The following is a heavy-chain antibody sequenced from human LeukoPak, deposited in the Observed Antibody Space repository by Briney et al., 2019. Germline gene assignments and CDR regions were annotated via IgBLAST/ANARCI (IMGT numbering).Heavy chain of an antibody. Sequence: GGSLRLSCAASGFTFTSYTMNWVRQAPGKGLEWVSHIGTGTSTVGYADSIKGRFTISRDNAKNSVDLQMSSLRVDDSAVYYCVRDKDWGFDSWGQGTLVTASS. D-gene: IGHD7-27*01. J-gene: IGHJ4*02. V-gene: IGHV3-48*01. CDR1: GFTFTSYT. CDR3: VRDKDWGFDS. CDR2: IGTGTSTV.